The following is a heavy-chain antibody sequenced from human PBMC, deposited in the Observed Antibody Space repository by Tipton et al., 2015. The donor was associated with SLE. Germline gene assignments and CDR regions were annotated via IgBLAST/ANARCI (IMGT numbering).Heavy chain of an antibody. D-gene: IGHD4-17*01. Sequence: TLSLTCSVYGDSLSGQYWSWIRQPPGKGLEWIGEVFRGGSTNYSPSLESRVTITVDMSKNQFSLKPSSVTVADTAVYYCAKDYNHDNADYNWGQGTLVIVPS. J-gene: IGHJ4*02. CDR3: AKDYNHDNADYN. CDR1: GDSLSGQY. CDR2: VFRGGST. V-gene: IGHV4-34*12.